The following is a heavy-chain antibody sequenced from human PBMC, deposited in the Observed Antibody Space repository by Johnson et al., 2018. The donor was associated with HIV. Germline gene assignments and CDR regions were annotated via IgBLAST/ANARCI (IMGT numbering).Heavy chain of an antibody. CDR1: GFTFSSYA. J-gene: IGHJ3*02. V-gene: IGHV3-30*04. CDR2: ISYDGSNK. CDR3: ARELRIAARGLAFDI. D-gene: IGHD6-6*01. Sequence: MHLVESGGGVVQPGRSLRLSCAASGFTFSSYAMHWVRQAPGKGLEWVAVISYDGSNKYYADSVKGRFTISRDNSKNTLYLQMNSLRAEDTAVYYCARELRIAARGLAFDIWGRGTMVTVSS.